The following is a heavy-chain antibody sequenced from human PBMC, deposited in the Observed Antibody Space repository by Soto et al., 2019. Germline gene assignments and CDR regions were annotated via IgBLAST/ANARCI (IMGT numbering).Heavy chain of an antibody. CDR2: ISSSSSNI. V-gene: IGHV3-48*01. CDR3: ARDSGYSYGPLDY. CDR1: GFTFSSYS. Sequence: EVQLVEAGGGLVQPGGSLRLSCAASGFTFSSYSMNWVRQAPGKGLEWVSYISSSSSNIYYADSVKGRFTISRDNAKNSLYLQMNSLIAEDTAVYYCARDSGYSYGPLDYWGQGTLVTVSS. D-gene: IGHD5-18*01. J-gene: IGHJ4*02.